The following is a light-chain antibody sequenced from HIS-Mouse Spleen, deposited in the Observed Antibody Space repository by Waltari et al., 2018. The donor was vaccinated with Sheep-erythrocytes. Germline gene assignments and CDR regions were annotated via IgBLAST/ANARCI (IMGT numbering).Light chain of an antibody. CDR1: QDISNY. CDR3: QQYDNLLT. V-gene: IGKV1-33*01. J-gene: IGKJ4*01. Sequence: DIQMTQSPSSLSASVGDRVTITCQASQDISNYLNWYQQKPGKAPKLLIYDASNFGTGVPSRFSGSGSGTDFTFTISSLQPEDIATYYCQQYDNLLTFGGGTKVEIK. CDR2: DAS.